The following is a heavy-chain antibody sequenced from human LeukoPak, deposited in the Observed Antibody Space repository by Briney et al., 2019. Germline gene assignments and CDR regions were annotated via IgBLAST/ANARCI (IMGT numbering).Heavy chain of an antibody. CDR1: GFTFRSYA. CDR3: AKEFALSSGSVPYIWFDP. V-gene: IGHV3-23*01. CDR2: ITSGGDST. D-gene: IGHD3-22*01. Sequence: GGSLRLSCAASGFTFRSYAMNWVRQAPGKGLEWVSTITSGGDSTYYADSMKGRFTISRDNSENTLYLQMNSLRAEDTAVYYCAKEFALSSGSVPYIWFDPWGKGTLVTVSS. J-gene: IGHJ5*02.